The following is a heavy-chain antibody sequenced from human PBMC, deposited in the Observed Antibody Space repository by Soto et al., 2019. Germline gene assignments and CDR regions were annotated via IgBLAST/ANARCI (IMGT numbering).Heavy chain of an antibody. Sequence: ASVKVSCKASGYTFTSYGVSWVRQAPGQGLEWMGWISAYNGNTNYAQKLQGRVTMTTDTSTSTAYMELRSLRSDDTAVYYCARDRSSSTNPMIVVATHPWGQGTMVTVSS. V-gene: IGHV1-18*01. J-gene: IGHJ3*01. D-gene: IGHD3-22*01. CDR3: ARDRSSSTNPMIVVATHP. CDR1: GYTFTSYG. CDR2: ISAYNGNT.